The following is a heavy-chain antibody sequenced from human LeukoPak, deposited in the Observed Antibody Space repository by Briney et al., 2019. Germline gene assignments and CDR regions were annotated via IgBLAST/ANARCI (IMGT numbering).Heavy chain of an antibody. CDR3: ARVLRGIPNFDY. D-gene: IGHD1-26*01. Sequence: GASVKVSCKASGYTLRSYGITWVRQAPGQGLEWMGWISAYNGNTKYPQKLQGRVTMTTDTSTSTAYMELRSLRSDDTAVYYCARVLRGIPNFDYWGQGTLVTVSS. CDR2: ISAYNGNT. CDR1: GYTLRSYG. V-gene: IGHV1-18*01. J-gene: IGHJ4*02.